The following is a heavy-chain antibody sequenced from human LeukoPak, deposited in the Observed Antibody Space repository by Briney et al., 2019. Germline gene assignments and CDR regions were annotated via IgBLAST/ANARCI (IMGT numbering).Heavy chain of an antibody. CDR1: GYTFTSYY. V-gene: IGHV1-46*01. J-gene: IGHJ4*02. CDR3: ARGCYVTSGGSCTFDY. D-gene: IGHD2-15*01. Sequence: ASVKVSCKASGYTFTSYYIHWVRQAPGQGLEWMGIINPSGGSTSYAQKFQGRVTMTRDTSTSTVYMELSSLRSEDTAVYYCARGCYVTSGGSCTFDYWGQGTLVTVSS. CDR2: INPSGGST.